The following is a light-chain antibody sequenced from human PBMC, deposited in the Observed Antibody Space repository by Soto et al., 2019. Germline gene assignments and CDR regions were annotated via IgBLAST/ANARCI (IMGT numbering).Light chain of an antibody. Sequence: EIVLTQSPGTLSLSPGERATLSCRASQSVSSTYLAWYQQKPGQAPGLLLYGASNRASGIPDRFAGSGSGTDFTLTTSSLQPEDFATYYCQQLNSYPLTFGQGTKVDIK. CDR2: GAS. CDR3: QQLNSYPLT. V-gene: IGKV3-20*01. J-gene: IGKJ4*01. CDR1: QSVSSTY.